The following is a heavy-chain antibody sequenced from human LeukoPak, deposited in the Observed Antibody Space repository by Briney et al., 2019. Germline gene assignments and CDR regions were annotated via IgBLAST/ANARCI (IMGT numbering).Heavy chain of an antibody. D-gene: IGHD1-26*01. J-gene: IGHJ4*02. CDR1: GFTFSSYW. Sequence: GGSLRLSCAASGFTFSSYWMSWVRQAPGKGLEWVANIKQDGSEKYYVDSVKGRFTISRDNTKNSLYLQMNSLRAEDTAVYYCASEGVGATFDYWGQGTLVTVSS. V-gene: IGHV3-7*01. CDR3: ASEGVGATFDY. CDR2: IKQDGSEK.